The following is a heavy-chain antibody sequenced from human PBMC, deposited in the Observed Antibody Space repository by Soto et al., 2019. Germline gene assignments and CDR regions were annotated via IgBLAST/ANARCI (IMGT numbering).Heavy chain of an antibody. CDR3: ARDSGLRGYDAFDI. CDR2: IKQDASEN. D-gene: IGHD2-8*02. V-gene: IGHV3-7*04. J-gene: IGHJ3*02. Sequence: PGGSLRLSCAASGFTFSNYWMTWVRQAPGKGLEWVANIKQDASENFYVDSVKGRFTISRDNAKNSLYLQMNSLRVEDTAVYYCARDSGLRGYDAFDIWGQGTMVTVSS. CDR1: GFTFSNYW.